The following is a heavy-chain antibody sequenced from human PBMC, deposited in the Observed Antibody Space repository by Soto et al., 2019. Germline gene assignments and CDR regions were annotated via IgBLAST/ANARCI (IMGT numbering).Heavy chain of an antibody. CDR1: GGSISSGGYY. J-gene: IGHJ6*02. V-gene: IGHV4-31*03. CDR2: IYYSGST. D-gene: IGHD3-10*01. Sequence: PSDTLSLTCTVSGGSISSGGYYWSWIPQHPGKGLEWIGYIYYSGSTYYNPSLKSRVTISVDTSKNQFSLKLSSVTAADTAVYYCARDRDFARDMDVWGQGTTVTVSS. CDR3: ARDRDFARDMDV.